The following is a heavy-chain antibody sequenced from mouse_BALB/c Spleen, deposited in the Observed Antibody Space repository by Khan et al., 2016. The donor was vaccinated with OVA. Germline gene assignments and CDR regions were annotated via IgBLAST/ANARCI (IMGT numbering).Heavy chain of an antibody. V-gene: IGHV2-2*01. D-gene: IGHD2-2*01. CDR1: GFSLTNYG. CDR2: IWSGGCT. CDR3: ARSSDAYDDGSFDV. J-gene: IGHJ1*01. Sequence: QVQLQQSGPGLVQPSQSLSITCTVSGFSLTNYGIHWVRQSPGKGLEWLGVIWSGGCTDYNAAFISRLSISSDDSKSQIFFNMNSLQADDTAIYCCARSSDAYDDGSFDVWDAGTAVTVAS.